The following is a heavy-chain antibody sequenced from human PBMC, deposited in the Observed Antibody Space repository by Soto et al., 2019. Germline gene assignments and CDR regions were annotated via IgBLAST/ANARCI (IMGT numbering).Heavy chain of an antibody. Sequence: QVQLVESGGGVVQPGRSLRLSCAASGFTLSNSGMHWVRQAPGKGLEWVAVIWADGTTKDYADSVKGRFTISRDSSGNTLYLQMNSLRVEDTAQYSCARDLGSSPFDYWGQGTLVTVSS. CDR1: GFTLSNSG. J-gene: IGHJ4*02. CDR2: IWADGTTK. D-gene: IGHD6-13*01. V-gene: IGHV3-33*01. CDR3: ARDLGSSPFDY.